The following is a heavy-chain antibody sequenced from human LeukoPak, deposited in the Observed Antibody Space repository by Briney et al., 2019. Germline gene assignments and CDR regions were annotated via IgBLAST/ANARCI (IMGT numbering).Heavy chain of an antibody. D-gene: IGHD3-3*01. CDR1: GFTFSRHN. CDR3: ARNYDFWSSPQGYMDV. CDR2: ISTSSSFI. Sequence: PGGSLRLSCAASGFTFSRHNMKCVRQTPGKGLERFSPISTSSSFIYYADSVKGRFTISRDNARNSLYLEMNSLRAEDTAIYYCARNYDFWSSPQGYMDVWGKGTTVIVSS. V-gene: IGHV3-21*01. J-gene: IGHJ6*03.